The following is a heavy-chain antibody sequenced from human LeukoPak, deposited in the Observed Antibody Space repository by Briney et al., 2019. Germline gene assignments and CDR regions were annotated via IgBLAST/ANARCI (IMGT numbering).Heavy chain of an antibody. D-gene: IGHD4-17*01. CDR3: ATARADYGDYNSFYYMDV. CDR2: SCSSRRT. V-gene: IGHV4-61*02. Sequence: SQTLSLTCTVSGDSMSSDSYFWSWIRQPAGKGLEWIGRSCSSRRTYYNPSLKSRVTISLDTSRNQFSLKLSSVTAADTAVYFCATARADYGDYNSFYYMDVWGKGTTVTVSS. J-gene: IGHJ6*03. CDR1: GDSMSSDSYF.